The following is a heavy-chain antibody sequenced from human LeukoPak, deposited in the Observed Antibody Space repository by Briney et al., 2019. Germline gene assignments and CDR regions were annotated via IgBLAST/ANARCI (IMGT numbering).Heavy chain of an antibody. CDR2: IWYDGTNK. Sequence: PGGSLRLSCAASGFTFSSYGMHWVRQAPGKGLEWVAVIWYDGTNKYYADSVKGRFTISRDNSKNTLFLQMSSLRAEDTAIYYCARAAYDSSGYLTLWGQGTLVTVSS. D-gene: IGHD3-22*01. V-gene: IGHV3-33*01. CDR3: ARAAYDSSGYLTL. J-gene: IGHJ4*02. CDR1: GFTFSSYG.